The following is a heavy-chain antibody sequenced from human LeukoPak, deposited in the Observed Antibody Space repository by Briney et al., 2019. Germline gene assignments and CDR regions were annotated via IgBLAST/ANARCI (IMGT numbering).Heavy chain of an antibody. V-gene: IGHV3-48*03. CDR3: ARRVGSYFDY. J-gene: IGHJ4*02. CDR1: GFTFSNYE. Sequence: PGGSLSLSCSASGFTFSNYEMNWVRQAPGKGLECVSYISSSGSSIYYADSVKGRFTMSRDIANNSLHLQMNSLRAEDTAVYYCARRVGSYFDYWGQGTPVTVSS. D-gene: IGHD3-10*01. CDR2: ISSSGSSI.